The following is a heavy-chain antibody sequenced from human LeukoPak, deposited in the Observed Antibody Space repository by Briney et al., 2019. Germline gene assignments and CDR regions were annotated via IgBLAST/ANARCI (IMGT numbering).Heavy chain of an antibody. V-gene: IGHV4-34*01. CDR3: ARGSWFGDLLFDY. J-gene: IGHJ4*02. CDR2: INHSGST. CDR1: GGSFSDYY. D-gene: IGHD3-10*01. Sequence: PSETLSLTCAVYGGSFSDYYWSWIRQPPGKGLEWIGEINHSGSTNYNPSLKSRVTISVDTSKNQFSLKLSSVTAADTAVYYCARGSWFGDLLFDYWGQGTLVTVSS.